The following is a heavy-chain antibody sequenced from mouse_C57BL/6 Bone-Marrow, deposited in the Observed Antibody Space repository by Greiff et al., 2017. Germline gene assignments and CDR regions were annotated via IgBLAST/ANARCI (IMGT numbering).Heavy chain of an antibody. CDR1: GYTFTSYW. Sequence: LQQPGAELVKPGASVKVSCKASGYTFTSYWMHWVKQRPGQGLEWIGRIHPSDSDTNYNQKFKGKATLTVDKSSSTAYMQLSSLTSEDSAVDYCVIWDGYWFAYWGQGTLVTVSA. CDR2: IHPSDSDT. CDR3: VIWDGYWFAY. J-gene: IGHJ3*01. V-gene: IGHV1-74*01. D-gene: IGHD2-3*01.